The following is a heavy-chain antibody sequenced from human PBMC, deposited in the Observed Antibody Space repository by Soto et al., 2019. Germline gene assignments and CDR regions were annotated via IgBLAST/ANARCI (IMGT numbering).Heavy chain of an antibody. V-gene: IGHV3-9*01. J-gene: IGHJ4*02. D-gene: IGHD1-20*01. Sequence: EVHLVASGGGLVQPGRSLRLSCAASGFRFDDYAIHWVRQAPGKGLDWVAAIGWDGVNIAYADSVKGRFTISRDNARNSLYLQMDSLRVEDTAFYFCARVMAAYNWNDHFDHWGQGTLVPVSS. CDR1: GFRFDDYA. CDR3: ARVMAAYNWNDHFDH. CDR2: IGWDGVNI.